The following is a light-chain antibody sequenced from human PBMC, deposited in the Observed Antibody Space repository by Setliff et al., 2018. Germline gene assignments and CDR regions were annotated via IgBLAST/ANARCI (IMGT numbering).Light chain of an antibody. V-gene: IGLV2-11*01. CDR2: DVN. CDR1: SSDVGSYIY. Sequence: QSALTQPRSVSGSPGQSVTISCTGTSSDVGSYIYVSWYQQHPGKAPRLLIYDVNNRPSGVPDRFSGSKSGNTASLTISGLQAEDEGDYYCSSFAGSYSVIFGGGTKVTV. J-gene: IGLJ2*01. CDR3: SSFAGSYSVI.